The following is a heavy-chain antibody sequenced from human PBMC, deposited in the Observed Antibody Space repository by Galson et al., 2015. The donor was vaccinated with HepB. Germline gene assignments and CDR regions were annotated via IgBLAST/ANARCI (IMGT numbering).Heavy chain of an antibody. D-gene: IGHD6-13*01. CDR1: GGSISSYY. J-gene: IGHJ4*02. CDR3: ARASSSWYVLFDY. V-gene: IGHV4-59*08. CDR2: IYYSGST. Sequence: QVQLQESGPGLAKPSETLSLTCTVSGGSISSYYWSWIRQPPGKGLEWIGYIYYSGSTNYNPSLKSRVTISVDTSKNQFSLKLSSVTAADTAVYCCARASSSWYVLFDYWGQGTLVTVSS.